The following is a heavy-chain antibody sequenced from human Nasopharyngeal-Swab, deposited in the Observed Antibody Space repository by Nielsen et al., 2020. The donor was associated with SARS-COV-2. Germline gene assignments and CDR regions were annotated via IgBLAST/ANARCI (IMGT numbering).Heavy chain of an antibody. CDR2: IKQDGSEK. J-gene: IGHJ3*01. Sequence: GESLKISCAASGFTFSSYWMSWVRQAPGKGLEWVANIKQDGSEKYYVDSVKGRFTISRDNAKNSLYLQMHSLRAENTAVYYCARFYCSTSSCYTGFALWGQGTMATVSS. CDR3: ARFYCSTSSCYTGFAL. V-gene: IGHV3-7*01. CDR1: GFTFSSYW. D-gene: IGHD2-2*02.